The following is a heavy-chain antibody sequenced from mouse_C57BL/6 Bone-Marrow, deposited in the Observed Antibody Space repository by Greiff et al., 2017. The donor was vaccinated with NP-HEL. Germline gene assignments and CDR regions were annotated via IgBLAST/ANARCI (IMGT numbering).Heavy chain of an antibody. CDR1: GFTFSDAW. CDR3: TREGGSSYFDY. V-gene: IGHV6-6*01. CDR2: IRNKANNHAT. J-gene: IGHJ2*01. D-gene: IGHD1-1*01. Sequence: EVKLQESGGGLVQPGGSMKLSCAASGFTFSDAWMDWVRQSPEKGLEWVAEIRNKANNHATYYAESVKGRFTISRDDSKSSVYLQMNSLRAEDTGIDYCTREGGSSYFDYWGQGTTLTVSS.